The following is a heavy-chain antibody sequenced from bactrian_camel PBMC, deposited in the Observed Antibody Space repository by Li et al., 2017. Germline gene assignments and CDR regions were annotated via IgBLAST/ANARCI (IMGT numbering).Heavy chain of an antibody. CDR1: GFTFSSYD. CDR3: NTDPRPPKSTMICGLDLG. Sequence: HVQLVESGGGLVQPGGSLRLSCAASGFTFSSYDMSWLRQAPGKGLEWDSSIYNDGTYTYYADSVEGRFTISQDNAAKTLYLQMNNLKPEDTAMYYCNTDPRPPKSTMICGLDLGWGQGTQVTVS. D-gene: IGHD1*01. CDR2: IYNDGTYT. J-gene: IGHJ4*01. V-gene: IGHV3S5*01.